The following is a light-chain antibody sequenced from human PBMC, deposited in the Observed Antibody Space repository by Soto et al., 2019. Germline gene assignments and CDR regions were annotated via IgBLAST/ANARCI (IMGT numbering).Light chain of an antibody. J-gene: IGKJ4*01. V-gene: IGKV3-20*01. CDR2: GAA. CDR3: QQYGSSPLT. Sequence: EIMLTQSPGTLSLSPGERATLSCRASQSVSSSYLAWYQQKPGQAPRLLIYGAASRATGIPDRFSGSGSGTDFTLTISRLEPADFAVYFCQQYGSSPLTFGGGTKVEIK. CDR1: QSVSSSY.